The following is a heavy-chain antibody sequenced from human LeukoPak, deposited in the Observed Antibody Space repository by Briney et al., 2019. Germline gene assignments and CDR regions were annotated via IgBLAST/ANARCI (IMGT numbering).Heavy chain of an antibody. CDR2: IIPIFGIA. D-gene: IGHD5-24*01. CDR3: ARDGSGDGLDY. Sequence: GASVKVSCKASGGTFSSYAISWVRQAPGQGLEWMGRIIPIFGIANYAQKFQGRVTITADKSTSTAYMELGSLRSEDTAVYYCARDGSGDGLDYWGQGTLVTVSS. J-gene: IGHJ4*02. CDR1: GGTFSSYA. V-gene: IGHV1-69*04.